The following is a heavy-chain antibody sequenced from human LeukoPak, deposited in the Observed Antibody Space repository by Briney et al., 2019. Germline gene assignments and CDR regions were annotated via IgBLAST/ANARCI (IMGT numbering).Heavy chain of an antibody. V-gene: IGHV4-59*01. J-gene: IGHJ4*02. CDR1: GGSMNSYY. D-gene: IGHD3-22*01. CDR3: ARTNHHDSIAYYFDF. CDR2: IYYSGST. Sequence: SETLSLTCTVSGGSMNSYYWSWIRQPPGKGLEWIGYIYYSGSTNYNPSLKSRVTISVDTSKNQFSLRLSSVSAADTAVYYCARTNHHDSIAYYFDFWGQGTLVTVSS.